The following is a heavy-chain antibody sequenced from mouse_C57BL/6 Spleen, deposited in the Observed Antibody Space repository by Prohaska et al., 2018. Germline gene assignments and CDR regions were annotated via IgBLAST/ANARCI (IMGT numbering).Heavy chain of an antibody. CDR1: GYTFTDYN. J-gene: IGHJ1*03. CDR3: ARYYYGSSYGYFDV. D-gene: IGHD1-1*01. CDR2: INPNNGGT. V-gene: IGHV1-22*01. Sequence: GYTFTDYNMHWVKQSHGKSLEWIGYINPNNGGTSYNQKFKGKATLTVNKSSSTAYMELRSLTSEDSAVYYCARYYYGSSYGYFDVWGTGTTVTVSS.